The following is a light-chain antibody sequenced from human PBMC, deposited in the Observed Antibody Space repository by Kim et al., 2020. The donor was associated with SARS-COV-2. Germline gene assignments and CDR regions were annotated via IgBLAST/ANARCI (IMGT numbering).Light chain of an antibody. CDR1: QEIFDC. J-gene: IGKJ4*01. V-gene: IGKV1-12*01. CDR3: LQTCVFPTH. CDR2: EAS. Sequence: ASVGDRVTIAWRASQEIFDCVAWYQQEPGKAPKLLISEASTLPSGVPSRFSGSGSGTDFTLTISSLQPEDFATYFCLQTCVFPTHFGGGTKVDIK.